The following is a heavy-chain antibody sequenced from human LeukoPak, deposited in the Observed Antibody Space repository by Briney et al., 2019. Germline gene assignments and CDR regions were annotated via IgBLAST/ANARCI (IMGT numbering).Heavy chain of an antibody. V-gene: IGHV3-21*01. CDR3: ARGGRVATTPAYYFDY. D-gene: IGHD5-12*01. J-gene: IGHJ4*02. CDR1: GFTFSSYS. Sequence: GGSLRLSCAASGFTFSSYSMNWVRQAPGKGLEWVSSISSSSSYIYYADSVKGRFTISRDNAKNSLYLQMNSLRAEDTAVYYCARGGRVATTPAYYFDYWGQGALVTVSS. CDR2: ISSSSSYI.